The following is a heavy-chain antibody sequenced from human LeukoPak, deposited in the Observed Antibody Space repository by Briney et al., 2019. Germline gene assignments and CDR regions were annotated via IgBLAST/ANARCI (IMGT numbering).Heavy chain of an antibody. CDR3: ARALLEYSSSQWGPAFDY. Sequence: PSETLSLTCTVSGGSISSYYWSWIRQPPGKGLEWIGYIYYSGSTNYNPSPKSRVTISVDTSKNQFSLKLSSVTAADTAVYYCARALLEYSSSQWGPAFDYWGQGTLVTVSS. CDR2: IYYSGST. V-gene: IGHV4-59*01. J-gene: IGHJ4*02. D-gene: IGHD6-6*01. CDR1: GGSISSYY.